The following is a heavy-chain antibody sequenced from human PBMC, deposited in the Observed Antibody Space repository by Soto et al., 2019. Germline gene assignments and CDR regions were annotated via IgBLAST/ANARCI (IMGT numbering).Heavy chain of an antibody. D-gene: IGHD6-13*01. Sequence: SETLSLTCTVSGGSISSSSYYWGWIRQPPGKGLEWIGSIYYSGSTYYNPSLKSRVTISVDTSKNQFSLKLSSVTAADTAVYYCATLYSSSWYGPLDYWGQGTLVTVSS. CDR3: ATLYSSSWYGPLDY. CDR1: GGSISSSSYY. J-gene: IGHJ4*02. V-gene: IGHV4-39*01. CDR2: IYYSGST.